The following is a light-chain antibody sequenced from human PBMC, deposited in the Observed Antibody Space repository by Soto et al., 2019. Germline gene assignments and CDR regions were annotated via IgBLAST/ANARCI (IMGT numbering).Light chain of an antibody. CDR2: DAS. V-gene: IGKV3-11*01. CDR1: QSVSSY. CDR3: QQSYMTPLA. J-gene: IGKJ4*01. Sequence: EIVLTQSPATLSLSPGERATLSCRASQSVSSYLAWYQQKPGQAPRLLIYDASNRATGIPARFSGSGSGTDFTLTISSLEPEDFAVYYCQQSYMTPLAFGGGTKVEIK.